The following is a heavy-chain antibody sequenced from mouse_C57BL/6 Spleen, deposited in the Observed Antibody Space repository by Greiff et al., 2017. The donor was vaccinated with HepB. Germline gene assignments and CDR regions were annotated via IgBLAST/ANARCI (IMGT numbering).Heavy chain of an antibody. CDR1: GYAFSSYW. V-gene: IGHV1-80*01. Sequence: QVQLKESGAELVKPGASVKISCKASGYAFSSYWMNWVKQRPGKGLEWIGQIYPGDGDTNYNGKFKGKATLTADKSSSTAYMQLSSLTSEDSAVYFCARGGSSYFDYWGQGTTLTVSS. D-gene: IGHD1-1*01. J-gene: IGHJ2*01. CDR3: ARGGSSYFDY. CDR2: IYPGDGDT.